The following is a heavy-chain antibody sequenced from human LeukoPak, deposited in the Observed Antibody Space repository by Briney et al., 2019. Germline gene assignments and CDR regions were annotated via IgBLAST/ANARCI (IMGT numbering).Heavy chain of an antibody. CDR2: IYTSGST. CDR3: ARVLRGYYDFWSGYHGFDP. Sequence: SETLSLTCTVSGGSISSYYWSWIRQPAGKGLEWIGRIYTSGSTSYNPSLKSRVTISVDTSKNQFSLKLSSVTAADTAVYYCARVLRGYYDFWSGYHGFDPWGQGTLVTVSS. V-gene: IGHV4-4*07. D-gene: IGHD3-3*01. J-gene: IGHJ5*02. CDR1: GGSISSYY.